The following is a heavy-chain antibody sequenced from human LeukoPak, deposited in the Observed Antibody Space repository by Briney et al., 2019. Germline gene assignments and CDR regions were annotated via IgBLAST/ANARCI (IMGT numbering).Heavy chain of an antibody. CDR3: ARDRWELHDDAFDI. J-gene: IGHJ3*02. D-gene: IGHD1-26*01. CDR2: INAGNGNT. Sequence: ASVKVSCKASGYTFTSYAMHWVRQAPGQRLEWMGWINAGNGNTKYSQKFQGRVTITRDTSASTAYMELSSLRSEDTAVYYCARDRWELHDDAFDIWGQGTMVTVSS. CDR1: GYTFTSYA. V-gene: IGHV1-3*01.